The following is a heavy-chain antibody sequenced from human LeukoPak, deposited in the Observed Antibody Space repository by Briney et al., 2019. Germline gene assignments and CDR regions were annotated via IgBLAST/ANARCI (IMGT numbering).Heavy chain of an antibody. D-gene: IGHD2-2*01. CDR3: AKEFVSRSSLTFDY. CDR2: ISSSSYI. CDR1: GFTLSGYG. V-gene: IGHV3-21*04. Sequence: GRSLRLSCAASGFTLSGYGMHWVRQAPGKGLEWVSSISSSSYIYYADSVKGRFTISRDNAKNSLYLQMISLRAEDTAIYYCAKEFVSRSSLTFDYWGQGTLVTVSS. J-gene: IGHJ4*02.